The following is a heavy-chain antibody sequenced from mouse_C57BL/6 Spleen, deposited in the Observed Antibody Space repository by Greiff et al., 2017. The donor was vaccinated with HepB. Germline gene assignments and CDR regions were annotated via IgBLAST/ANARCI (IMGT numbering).Heavy chain of an antibody. Sequence: EVHLVESGGGLVKPGGSLKLSCAASGFTFSDYGMHWVRQAPEKGLEWVAYISSGSSTIYYADTVKGRFTISRDNAKNTLFLQMTSLRSEDTAVYYCASGSSFYYFDYWGQGTTLTVSS. CDR2: ISSGSSTI. CDR1: GFTFSDYG. D-gene: IGHD1-1*01. CDR3: ASGSSFYYFDY. J-gene: IGHJ2*01. V-gene: IGHV5-17*01.